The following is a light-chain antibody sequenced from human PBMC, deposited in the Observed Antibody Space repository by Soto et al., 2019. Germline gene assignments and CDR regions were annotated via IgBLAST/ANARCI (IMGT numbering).Light chain of an antibody. Sequence: QSALTQPASVSGSPGQSITISCTGTSRDVGGYNFVSWYQQHPGKAPKLMIYDVSNRPSGVSNRFSGSKSGNTASLTISGLQAEDEADYYCSSYTSSSTPGAVFGTGTKLTVL. CDR2: DVS. V-gene: IGLV2-14*01. J-gene: IGLJ1*01. CDR1: SRDVGGYNF. CDR3: SSYTSSSTPGAV.